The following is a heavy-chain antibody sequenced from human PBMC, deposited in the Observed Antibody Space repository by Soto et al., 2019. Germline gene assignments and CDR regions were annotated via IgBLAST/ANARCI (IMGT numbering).Heavy chain of an antibody. Sequence: VGSLRLSCAASGSTFSSYAMHWVRQAPGKGLEWVAVISYDGSNKYYADSVKGRFTISRDNSKNTLYLQMNSLRVEDTAVYYCARALGDYGDCWGQGTLVTVSS. CDR3: ARALGDYGDC. CDR1: GSTFSSYA. J-gene: IGHJ4*02. D-gene: IGHD4-17*01. V-gene: IGHV3-30-3*01. CDR2: ISYDGSNK.